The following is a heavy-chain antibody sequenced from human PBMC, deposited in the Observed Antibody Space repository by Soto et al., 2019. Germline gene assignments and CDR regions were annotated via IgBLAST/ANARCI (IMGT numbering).Heavy chain of an antibody. V-gene: IGHV1-69*13. CDR2: IIPIFGTA. D-gene: IGHD2-2*01. CDR1: GGTFSSYA. J-gene: IGHJ4*02. CDR3: ARALGYCSSTSCYYFDY. Sequence: SVKVSCKASGGTFSSYAISWVRQAPGQGLEWVGGIIPIFGTANYAQKFQGRVTITADESTSTAYMELSSLRSEDTAVYYCARALGYCSSTSCYYFDYWGQGTLVTVSS.